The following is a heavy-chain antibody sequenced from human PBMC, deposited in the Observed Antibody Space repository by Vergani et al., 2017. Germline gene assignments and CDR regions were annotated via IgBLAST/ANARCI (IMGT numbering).Heavy chain of an antibody. J-gene: IGHJ6*02. D-gene: IGHD3-16*01. V-gene: IGHV3-21*01. CDR1: GFTFRSYS. CDR3: ASRKGAERRSMDV. CDR2: ISSSSSYI. Sequence: EVQMVDSGGGMVKPGGSLRRSRATSGFTFRSYSMNCVRQAPGKGLGWVSSISSSSSYIYYADSVKGRFTISRDNAKNSLYLQMKSLRAEDTAVYYCASRKGAERRSMDVWGQGTTVTVSS.